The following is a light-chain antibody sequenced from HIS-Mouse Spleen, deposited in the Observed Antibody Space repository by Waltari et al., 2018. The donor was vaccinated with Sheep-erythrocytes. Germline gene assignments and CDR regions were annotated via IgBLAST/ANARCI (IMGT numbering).Light chain of an antibody. CDR2: EVS. CDR1: SSYVGGYYY. Sequence: QSALTQPPSASGSPGQSVTISCTGTSSYVGGYYYVPCYQQHPGKAPKLMIYEVSKRPSGVPDRFSGSKSGNTASLTVSGLQAEDEADYYCSSYAGSNNWVFGGGTKLTVL. J-gene: IGLJ3*02. CDR3: SSYAGSNNWV. V-gene: IGLV2-8*01.